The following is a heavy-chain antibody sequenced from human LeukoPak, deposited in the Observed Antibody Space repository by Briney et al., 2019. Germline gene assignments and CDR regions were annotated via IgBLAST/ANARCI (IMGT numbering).Heavy chain of an antibody. CDR3: ARGRWVATIRWRYFDY. V-gene: IGHV4-34*01. CDR2: INHSGST. J-gene: IGHJ4*02. Sequence: PSETLSLTCAVYGGSFSGYYWSWIRQPPGKGLEWIGEINHSGSTNYNPSLKSRVTISVDTSKNQFSLKLSSVTAADTAVYYCARGRWVATIRWRYFDYWGQGTLVTVSS. D-gene: IGHD5-24*01. CDR1: GGSFSGYY.